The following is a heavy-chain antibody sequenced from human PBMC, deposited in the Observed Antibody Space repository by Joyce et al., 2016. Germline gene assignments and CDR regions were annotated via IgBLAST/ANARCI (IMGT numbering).Heavy chain of an antibody. CDR2: IYYGGGT. CDR1: AGFISNGDYY. V-gene: IGHV4-31*03. CDR3: ARGSATSYFDS. D-gene: IGHD1-26*01. Sequence: QVQLQESGPGLLKPSQTLSLTCTVSAGFISNGDYYWTWIRQHPGKGLEWIGYIYYGGGTYYNPPLKSRLTISIDTSNNQFSLKLSSLTAADTAIYYCARGSATSYFDSWGRGTLVTVSS. J-gene: IGHJ4*02.